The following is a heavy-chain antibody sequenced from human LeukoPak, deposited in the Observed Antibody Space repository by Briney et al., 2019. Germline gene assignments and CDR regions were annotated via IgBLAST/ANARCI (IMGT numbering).Heavy chain of an antibody. CDR3: ARRGDSSSWAAEYFQY. V-gene: IGHV5-51*01. CDR2: IYPGDSNT. D-gene: IGHD6-13*01. J-gene: IGHJ1*01. CDR1: GYNFPSYW. Sequence: HGESLKISCKGSGYNFPSYWIGWVRQMPGKGLEWMGIIYPGDSNTRYSPSFQGQVTISADKSISTAYLQWSSLKASDTAIYYCARRGDSSSWAAEYFQYWGQGTLVTVSS.